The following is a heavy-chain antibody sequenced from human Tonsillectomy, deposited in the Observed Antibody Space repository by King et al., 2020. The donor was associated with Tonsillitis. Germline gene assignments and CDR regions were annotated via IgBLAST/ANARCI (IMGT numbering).Heavy chain of an antibody. CDR2: INSDGSST. D-gene: IGHD6-19*01. CDR1: GFTFSSYW. Sequence: VQLVESGGGLVQPGGSLRLSCAASGFTFSSYWMHWVRQAPGKGLVWVSRINSDGSSTSYADSVKGRFTISRDNAKNTVYLQMNSLRAEDTAVYYCARDPIGVAVKGVPNRNAEGYWGQGTLVTVSS. J-gene: IGHJ4*02. CDR3: ARDPIGVAVKGVPNRNAEGY. V-gene: IGHV3-74*01.